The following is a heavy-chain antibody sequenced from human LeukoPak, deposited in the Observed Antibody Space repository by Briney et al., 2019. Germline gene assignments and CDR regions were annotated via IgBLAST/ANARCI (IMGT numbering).Heavy chain of an antibody. Sequence: GGSLRLSCAASGFTFSSYAVYWVRQAPGKGLEWVAVISYDGGNKYYADSVKGRFTISRDNSKNTLYLQMNSLRAEDRAVYYCARDLIRGGGIDYWGQGTLVTVSS. D-gene: IGHD2-15*01. CDR3: ARDLIRGGGIDY. J-gene: IGHJ4*02. CDR2: ISYDGGNK. CDR1: GFTFSSYA. V-gene: IGHV3-30*01.